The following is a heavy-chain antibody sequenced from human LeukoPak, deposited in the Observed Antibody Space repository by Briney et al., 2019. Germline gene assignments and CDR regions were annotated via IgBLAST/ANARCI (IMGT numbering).Heavy chain of an antibody. CDR1: GFTFDEYA. J-gene: IGHJ4*02. V-gene: IGHV3-9*01. D-gene: IGHD5-18*01. Sequence: GGSLRLSCVASGFTFDEYAMHWVRQAPGKGLEWVSGISWNGGTIGYADSVKGRFTISRDNAKNSLYLQMNSLRAEDTALYYCAKATGDGYSYRYGDYWGQGALVTVSS. CDR3: AKATGDGYSYRYGDY. CDR2: ISWNGGTI.